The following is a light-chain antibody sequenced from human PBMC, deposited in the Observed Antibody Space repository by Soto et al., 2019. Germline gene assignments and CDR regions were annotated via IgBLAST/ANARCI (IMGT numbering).Light chain of an antibody. J-gene: IGKJ2*01. Sequence: DTVMTQSPATLSVSPGERATLSCRASQSVSSNLAWYQQKPGQAPRLLIYGASTRATGIPARFSGSGSGTEFTLIISSLPSEDFAVYYCQQYNNWPPYTFGQGTKLEIK. CDR1: QSVSSN. V-gene: IGKV3-15*01. CDR2: GAS. CDR3: QQYNNWPPYT.